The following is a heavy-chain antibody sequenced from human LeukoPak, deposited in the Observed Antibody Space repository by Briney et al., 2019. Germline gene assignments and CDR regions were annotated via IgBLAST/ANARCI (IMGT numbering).Heavy chain of an antibody. V-gene: IGHV4-61*02. CDR2: IYTSGST. CDR1: GGSISSGSYY. J-gene: IGHJ4*02. CDR3: ARGNSNYVFDY. Sequence: SETLSLTXTVSGGSISSGSYYWSWIRQPAGKGLEWIGRIYTSGSTNYNPSLKSRVTISVDTSKNQFSLKLSSVTAADTAVYYCARGNSNYVFDYWGQGTLVTVSS. D-gene: IGHD4-11*01.